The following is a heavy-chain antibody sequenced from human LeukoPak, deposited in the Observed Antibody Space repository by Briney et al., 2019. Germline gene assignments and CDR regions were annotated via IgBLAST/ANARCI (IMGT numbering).Heavy chain of an antibody. D-gene: IGHD3-22*01. CDR2: IWYDGSNK. CDR1: GFTFSSYG. V-gene: IGHV3-33*06. CDR3: AKDFKRTTMIVVVISPNYYYYGMDV. J-gene: IGHJ6*02. Sequence: GRSLRLSCAASGFTFSSYGMHWVRQAPGKGLEWVAVIWYDGSNKYYADSVKGRFTISRDNSKNTLYLQMNSLRAEDTAVYYCAKDFKRTTMIVVVISPNYYYYGMDVWGQGTTVTVSS.